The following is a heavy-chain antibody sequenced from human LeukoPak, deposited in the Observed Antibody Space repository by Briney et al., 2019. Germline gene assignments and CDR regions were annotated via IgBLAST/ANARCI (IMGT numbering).Heavy chain of an antibody. CDR1: GFTFSSYA. D-gene: IGHD3-22*01. CDR2: ISGSGGST. J-gene: IGHJ4*02. V-gene: IGHV3-23*01. Sequence: GGSLRLSCAASGFTFSSYAMSWVRQAPGKGLEWVSAISGSGGSTYYADPVKGRFTISRDNSKNTLYLQMNSLRAEDTAVYYCAKAAITMIVVGGYYFDHWGQGTLVTVSS. CDR3: AKAAITMIVVGGYYFDH.